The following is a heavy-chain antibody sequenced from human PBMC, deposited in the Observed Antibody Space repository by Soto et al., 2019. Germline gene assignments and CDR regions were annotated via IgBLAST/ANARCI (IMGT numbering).Heavy chain of an antibody. Sequence: SETLSLTCAVSGYSISSGYYWGWIRQPPGKGLQWIGNMYQSGSTYYNPSLKSRVTISIDTSKNQFSLKLSSVTAADKAVYYCARVSYFDGGGFYYYFDYWGQGILVTVSS. CDR2: MYQSGST. CDR1: GYSISSGYY. J-gene: IGHJ4*02. V-gene: IGHV4-38-2*01. CDR3: ARVSYFDGGGFYYYFDY. D-gene: IGHD3-22*01.